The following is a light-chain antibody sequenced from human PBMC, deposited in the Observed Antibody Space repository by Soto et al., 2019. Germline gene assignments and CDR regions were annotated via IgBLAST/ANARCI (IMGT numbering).Light chain of an antibody. J-gene: IGLJ1*01. CDR2: RNN. CDR1: SSNIGSNY. Sequence: QSVLTQPPSASGTPGQRVTISCSGSSSNIGSNYVYWYQQLPGTAPKLLIYRNNQRPSGVPDRFSGSKYGTSASLAISGLRSEDEADYYCAAWDDRLSGPFYVSGTGTKLTDL. V-gene: IGLV1-47*01. CDR3: AAWDDRLSGPFYV.